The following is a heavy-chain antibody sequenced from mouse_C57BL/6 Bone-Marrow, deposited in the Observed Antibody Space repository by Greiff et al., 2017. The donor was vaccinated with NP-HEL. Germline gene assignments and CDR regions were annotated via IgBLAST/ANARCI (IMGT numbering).Heavy chain of an antibody. V-gene: IGHV14-4*01. J-gene: IGHJ2*01. CDR2: IDPENGDT. D-gene: IGHD1-1*01. Sequence: EVQLQESGAELVRPGASVKLSCTASGFNIKDDYMHWVKQRPEQGLEWIGWIDPENGDTEYASKFQGKATITADTSSNTAYLQLSSLTSEDTAVYYCTTEDYGSSPYYFDYWGQGTTLTVSS. CDR1: GFNIKDDY. CDR3: TTEDYGSSPYYFDY.